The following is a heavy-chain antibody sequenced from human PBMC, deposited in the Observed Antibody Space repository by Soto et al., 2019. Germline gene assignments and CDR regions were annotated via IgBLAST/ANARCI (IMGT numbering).Heavy chain of an antibody. J-gene: IGHJ5*02. V-gene: IGHV1-18*01. D-gene: IGHD1-1*01. CDR2: ISVYSGYA. CDR1: GYSFYNSG. CDR3: SKNGTTWFAA. Sequence: QVQLVQSGPELKKPGASVKVSCKTSGYSFYNSGISWVRQAPGQGLEWMGWISVYSGYAHHAQKFQGRVSMTADTFTSTSYMELRGLRSDDTAMYYCSKNGTTWFAAWGQGTLVTVSS.